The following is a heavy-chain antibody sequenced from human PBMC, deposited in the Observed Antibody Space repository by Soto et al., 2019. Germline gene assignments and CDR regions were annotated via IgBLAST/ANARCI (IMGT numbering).Heavy chain of an antibody. D-gene: IGHD6-19*01. CDR3: AADSPPSSGWSLYYYYGMDV. Sequence: QMQLVQSGPEVKKPGTSVKVSCKASGFTFTSSAVQWVRQARGQRLEWIGWIVVGSGNTNYAQKFQERVTITRDMSTSTAYMELSSLRSEDTAVYYCAADSPPSSGWSLYYYYGMDVWGQGTTVTVSS. CDR1: GFTFTSSA. CDR2: IVVGSGNT. V-gene: IGHV1-58*01. J-gene: IGHJ6*02.